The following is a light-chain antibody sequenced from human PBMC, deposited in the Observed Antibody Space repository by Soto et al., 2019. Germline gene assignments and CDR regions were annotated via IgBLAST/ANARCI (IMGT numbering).Light chain of an antibody. CDR3: QVWDSSSDHYV. Sequence: SYELTQPPSVSVSPGQTASITCFGSDLRYKHVSWYQQKPGQSPVLVIYQDRKRPSGIPERFSGSNSGNTATLTITRVEAGDEADYYCQVWDSSSDHYVFAAGTKVTVL. J-gene: IGLJ1*01. CDR2: QDR. V-gene: IGLV3-1*01. CDR1: DLRYKH.